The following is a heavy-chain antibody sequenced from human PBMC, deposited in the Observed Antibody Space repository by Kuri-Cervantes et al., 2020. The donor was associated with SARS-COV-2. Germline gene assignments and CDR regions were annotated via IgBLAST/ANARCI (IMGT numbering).Heavy chain of an antibody. CDR2: ISSNGGST. D-gene: IGHD3-3*01. J-gene: IGHJ4*02. Sequence: GESLKISCSASGFTFSSYAMHWVRQAPGKGLEYVSAISSNGGSTYYADSVKGRVTISRDNSKNTLYLQMSSLRAEDTAVYYCVKEGSYDFWSGYLPYYFDYWGQGTLVTVSS. CDR1: GFTFSSYA. V-gene: IGHV3-64D*06. CDR3: VKEGSYDFWSGYLPYYFDY.